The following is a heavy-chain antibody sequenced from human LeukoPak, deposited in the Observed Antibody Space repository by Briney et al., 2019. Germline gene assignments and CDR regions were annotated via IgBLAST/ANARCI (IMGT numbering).Heavy chain of an antibody. D-gene: IGHD6-19*01. J-gene: IGHJ5*02. V-gene: IGHV1-69*01. Sequence: VASVKVSCKASGGTFSSYAISWVRQAPGQGLEWMGGIIPIFGTANYAQKFQGRVTITADESTSTAYMELSSLRSEDTAVYYCARDSDSSGWPRGFDPWGQGTLVTVSS. CDR2: IIPIFGTA. CDR1: GGTFSSYA. CDR3: ARDSDSSGWPRGFDP.